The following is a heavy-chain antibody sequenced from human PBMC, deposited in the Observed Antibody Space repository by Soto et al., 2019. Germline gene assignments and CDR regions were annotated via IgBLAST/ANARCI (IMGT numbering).Heavy chain of an antibody. CDR2: IYYSGST. V-gene: IGHV4-59*08. D-gene: IGHD3-22*01. CDR1: GGSISSYY. CDR3: ARLGGYYQAFDQ. Sequence: SETLSLTCTVSGGSISSYYGGWFRQPPGKGLEWIGYIYYSGSTTYNPSLKSRVTISVDTSKNQFSLNLTSVTAADTAVYYCARLGGYYQAFDQWGQGSLVTVSS. J-gene: IGHJ4*02.